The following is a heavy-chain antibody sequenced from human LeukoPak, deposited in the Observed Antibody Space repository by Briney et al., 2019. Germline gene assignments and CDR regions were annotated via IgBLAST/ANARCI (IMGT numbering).Heavy chain of an antibody. J-gene: IGHJ4*02. CDR2: INHSGST. CDR3: ASPSLTGTQAPYYLDY. CDR1: GGSFSSYY. Sequence: SETLSLTCAVYGGSFSSYYWSWIRQPPGKGLEWIGEINHSGSTNYNPSLKSRVTISVDTSKNQFSLKLSSVTAADTAVYYCASPSLTGTQAPYYLDYWGQGTLVTVSS. V-gene: IGHV4-34*01. D-gene: IGHD1/OR15-1a*01.